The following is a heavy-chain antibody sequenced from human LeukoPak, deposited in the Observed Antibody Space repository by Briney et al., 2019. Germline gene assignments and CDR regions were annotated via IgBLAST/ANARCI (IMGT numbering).Heavy chain of an antibody. Sequence: PSETLSLTCTVSGGSISSYYWSWIRQPPGKGLEWIGYIYYSGSTNYNPSLKSRITISVDTSKNQFSLKLSSVTAADTAVYYRARVGSRDAFDIWGQGTMVTVSS. V-gene: IGHV4-59*01. CDR2: IYYSGST. CDR3: ARVGSRDAFDI. J-gene: IGHJ3*02. CDR1: GGSISSYY.